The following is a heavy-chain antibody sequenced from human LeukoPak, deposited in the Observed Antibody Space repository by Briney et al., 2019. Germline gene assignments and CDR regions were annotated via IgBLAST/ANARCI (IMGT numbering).Heavy chain of an antibody. CDR1: GFTFSSYA. CDR3: ARDREGAMVAAGFDY. V-gene: IGHV3-30-3*01. Sequence: PGGSLRLSWAASGFTFSSYAMHWVRQAPGKGLEWVAVISYDGSNKYYADSVKGRFTISRDNSKNTLYLQMNSLRAEDTAVYYCARDREGAMVAAGFDYWGQGTLVTVSS. CDR2: ISYDGSNK. J-gene: IGHJ4*02. D-gene: IGHD2-15*01.